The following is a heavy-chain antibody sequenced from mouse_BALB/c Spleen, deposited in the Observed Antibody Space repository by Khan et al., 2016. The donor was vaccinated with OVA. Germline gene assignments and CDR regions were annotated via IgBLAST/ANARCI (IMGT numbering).Heavy chain of an antibody. CDR1: GFSLTSYS. D-gene: IGHD2-3*01. Sequence: QVQLKESGPGLVAPSQSLSITCTVSGFSLTSYSVHWVRQPPGKGLEWLGVIWADGGTNYNSALMSRLSITKDNSKSQVFLKMNSLQTDDTAIYYWGRRDDGYPELYFDVWGAGTTVTVSS. CDR2: IWADGGT. CDR3: GRRDDGYPELYFDV. J-gene: IGHJ1*01. V-gene: IGHV2-9*02.